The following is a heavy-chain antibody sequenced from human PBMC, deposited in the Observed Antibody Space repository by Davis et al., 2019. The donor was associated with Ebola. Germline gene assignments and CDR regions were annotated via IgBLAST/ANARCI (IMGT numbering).Heavy chain of an antibody. J-gene: IGHJ4*02. CDR2: IYYSGST. CDR1: GGSISSSSYY. D-gene: IGHD6-13*01. Sequence: PGGSLRLSCTVSGGSISSSSYYWGWIRQPPGKGLEWIGSIYYSGSTYYNPSLKSRVTISVDTSKNQFSLKLSSVTAADTAVYYCARESSSWYGNDCWGQGTLVTVSS. CDR3: ARESSSWYGNDC. V-gene: IGHV4-39*02.